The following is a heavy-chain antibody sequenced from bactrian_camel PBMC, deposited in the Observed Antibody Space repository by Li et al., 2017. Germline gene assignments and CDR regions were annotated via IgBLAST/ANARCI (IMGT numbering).Heavy chain of an antibody. Sequence: HVQLVEYGGGLVQPGGSLRLSCAASGFICSNYWMYWVRQAPGKEREGVAYIGGTGTTTYADSVKGRFTISLDNAKNTLYLQMDSLQPEDTAIYYCAADLLDGDRCNGGYNYWGQGTQVTVS. CDR1: GFICSNYW. CDR2: YIGGTGTT. CDR3: AADLLDGDRCNGGYNY. V-gene: IGHV3S1*01. J-gene: IGHJ4*01. D-gene: IGHD7*01.